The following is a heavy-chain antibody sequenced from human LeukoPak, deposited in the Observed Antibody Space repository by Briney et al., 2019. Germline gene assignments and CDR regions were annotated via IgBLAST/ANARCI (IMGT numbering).Heavy chain of an antibody. V-gene: IGHV1-18*01. D-gene: IGHD3-22*01. CDR2: ISVYNGNT. Sequence: ASVKVSCKASGYTFTSYGISWVRQAPGQGLEWMGWISVYNGNTNYAQKFQGGVTMITDTSTSTAYMELRSLRSDDTAVYYCARAHYYDSSGYYSSAGDYWGQGTLVTVSS. J-gene: IGHJ4*02. CDR3: ARAHYYDSSGYYSSAGDY. CDR1: GYTFTSYG.